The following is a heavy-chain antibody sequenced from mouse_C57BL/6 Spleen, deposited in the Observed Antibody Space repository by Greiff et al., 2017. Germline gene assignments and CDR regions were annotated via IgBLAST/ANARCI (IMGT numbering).Heavy chain of an antibody. V-gene: IGHV1-4*01. CDR2: INPSSGYT. J-gene: IGHJ3*01. CDR3: ARSYYGSSQFAY. CDR1: GYTFTSYT. D-gene: IGHD1-1*01. Sequence: QVQLQQSGAELARPGASVKMSCKASGYTFTSYTMHWVKQRPGQGLEWIGYINPSSGYTKYNQKFKDKATLTADKSSSTAYMQLSSLTSEDSAVYYCARSYYGSSQFAYWGHGTLVTVSA.